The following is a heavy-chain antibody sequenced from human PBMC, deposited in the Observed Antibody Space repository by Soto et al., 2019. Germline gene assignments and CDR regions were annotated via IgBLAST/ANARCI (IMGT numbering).Heavy chain of an antibody. CDR2: IYWDDDK. D-gene: IGHD2-2*01. V-gene: IGHV2-5*02. J-gene: IGHJ4*02. CDR1: GFSLSTSGVG. Sequence: QITLKESGPTLVKPTQTLTLTCTFSGFSLSTSGVGVGWIRQPPGKALEWLALIYWDDDKRSSPSLKSRLTTTKDPSKNQVVLTMTNMDPVDTAAYYCAHTLQITHIVVVPAASRSEYWGQGTLVTVSS. CDR3: AHTLQITHIVVVPAASRSEY.